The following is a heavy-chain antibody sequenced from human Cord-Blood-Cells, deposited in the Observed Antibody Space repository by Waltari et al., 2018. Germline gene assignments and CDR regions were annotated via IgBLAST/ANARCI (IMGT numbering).Heavy chain of an antibody. CDR2: IYYSGST. CDR1: GGSISSHY. CDR3: ARVSGSSSDAFDI. D-gene: IGHD6-6*01. V-gene: IGHV4-59*11. Sequence: QVQLQESGPGLVKPSETLSLTCTVSGGSISSHYWSWIRQPPGKGLEWIGYIYYSGSTNYNHSLKSRVTRSVDTSKNQFSLKLSSVTAADTAVYYCARVSGSSSDAFDIWGQGTMVTVSS. J-gene: IGHJ3*02.